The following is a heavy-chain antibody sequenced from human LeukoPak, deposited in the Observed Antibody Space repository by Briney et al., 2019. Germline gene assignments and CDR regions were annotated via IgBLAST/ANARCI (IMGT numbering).Heavy chain of an antibody. J-gene: IGHJ2*01. CDR3: ARDQGSMIVVRTTIWFFDL. CDR1: GFTFSNYW. V-gene: IGHV3-7*01. CDR2: INQDGREL. D-gene: IGHD3-22*01. Sequence: PGGSLRLSCAASGFTFSNYWMSWVRQAPGKGLEWLANINQDGRELYYVDSVKGRFTISRDNGKNSLYLQINSLRADDTAVYYCARDQGSMIVVRTTIWFFDLWGRGTLVTVSS.